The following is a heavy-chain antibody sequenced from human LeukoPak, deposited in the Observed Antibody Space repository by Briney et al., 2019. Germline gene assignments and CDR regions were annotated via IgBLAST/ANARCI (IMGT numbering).Heavy chain of an antibody. D-gene: IGHD2-2*03. CDR3: AKGGYCSSTSCFGSDGWFDP. CDR2: ISGSGGST. J-gene: IGHJ5*02. Sequence: GGSLRLSCAASGFTFSSYAMSWVRQAPGKGLQWVSTISGSGGSTYYADSVKGRFTISRDNSKNTLYLQMKSLRAEDTAVYYCAKGGYCSSTSCFGSDGWFDPWGQGTLVTVSS. CDR1: GFTFSSYA. V-gene: IGHV3-23*01.